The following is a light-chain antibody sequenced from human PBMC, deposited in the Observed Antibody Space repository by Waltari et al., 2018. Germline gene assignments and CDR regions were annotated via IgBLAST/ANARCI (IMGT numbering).Light chain of an antibody. J-gene: IGKJ4*01. V-gene: IGKV1-39*01. CDR3: QQSYSTPPT. CDR2: GTS. CDR1: QSISSD. Sequence: DIQMTQSPSSLSAYVGDRVTITCRASQSISSDLNWYQQKPGKAPKLLISGTSNLQSGVPSGFSSSGSGTDFTLTINSLQPLDSATYYCQQSYSTPPTFGGGTKVEI.